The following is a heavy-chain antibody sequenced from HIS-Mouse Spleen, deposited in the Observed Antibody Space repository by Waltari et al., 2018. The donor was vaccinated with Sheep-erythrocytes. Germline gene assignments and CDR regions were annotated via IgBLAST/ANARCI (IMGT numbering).Heavy chain of an antibody. D-gene: IGHD2-2*01. J-gene: IGHJ1*01. Sequence: VQLVQSGAEVKKPGASVKVSCKASGYTFTGYDMHWVRQAPGQGLEWMGWVNPNRGGTNYAQKFQGRVTMTRDTSISTAYMELSMLRSDDTAVYYCARGYCSSTSCYGYFQHWGQGTLVTVSS. CDR1: GYTFTGYD. CDR3: ARGYCSSTSCYGYFQH. CDR2: VNPNRGGT. V-gene: IGHV1-2*02.